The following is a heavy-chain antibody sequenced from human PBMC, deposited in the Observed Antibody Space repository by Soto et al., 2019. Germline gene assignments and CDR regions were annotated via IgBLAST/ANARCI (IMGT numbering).Heavy chain of an antibody. V-gene: IGHV3-30*18. CDR1: GVTFSSYG. CDR3: VNDSLHSGSYEIWYFDL. D-gene: IGHD1-26*01. Sequence: QVQLVESGGGVVQPGRSLRLSCVGSGVTFSSYGMHWVRQAPGKGLEWLSVISFDGNYKYHADSVKGRFTISRDNFKNTLVLVMSSLRPEVTAVYYCVNDSLHSGSYEIWYFDLWGRGTLVTVSS. J-gene: IGHJ2*01. CDR2: ISFDGNYK.